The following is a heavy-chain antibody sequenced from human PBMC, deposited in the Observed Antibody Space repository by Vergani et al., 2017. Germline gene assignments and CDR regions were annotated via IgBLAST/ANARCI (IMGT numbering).Heavy chain of an antibody. CDR1: GFTFSSYE. Sequence: EVQLVESGGGLVQPGGSLRLSCAASGFTFSSYEMNWVRQAPGKGLEWVSYISSSGSTIYYADSVKGRFTISRDNAKNSLYLQMNSLRAEDTAVYYCARGAGYYYDSSRLFDYWGQGTLVTVSS. V-gene: IGHV3-48*03. CDR2: ISSSGSTI. J-gene: IGHJ4*02. D-gene: IGHD3-22*01. CDR3: ARGAGYYYDSSRLFDY.